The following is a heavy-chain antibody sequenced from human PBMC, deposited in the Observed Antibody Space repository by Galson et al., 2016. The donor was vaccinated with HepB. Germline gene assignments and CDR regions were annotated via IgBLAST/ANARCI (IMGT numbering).Heavy chain of an antibody. CDR1: GYSISSGGSY. Sequence: TLSLTCTVSGYSISSGGSYWSWIRQEPGKGLEWIGHTYFSGSTSYSPSLKSRATISLDTSKNQFSLRLASVTAADTAVYYCAKWSGYSSQYFDHWGQGTLVIVSS. CDR3: AKWSGYSSQYFDH. D-gene: IGHD5-18*01. J-gene: IGHJ4*02. CDR2: TYFSGST. V-gene: IGHV4-31*03.